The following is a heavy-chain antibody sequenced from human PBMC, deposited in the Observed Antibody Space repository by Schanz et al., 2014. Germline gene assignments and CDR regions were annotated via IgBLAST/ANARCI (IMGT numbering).Heavy chain of an antibody. J-gene: IGHJ4*02. CDR2: ISAFDDKT. CDR3: ARSAGRDFWSGYYTRFDY. Sequence: QVQLVQSAPEVKKPGASVKVSCKASGYSFTTYGLNWVRQAPGQGPEWMGWISAFDDKTDYAQNFQGRLIMTTDTSTTTVYMELRGLRSDDTAVYYWARSAGRDFWSGYYTRFDYWGQGTLVTVAS. V-gene: IGHV1-18*01. D-gene: IGHD3-3*01. CDR1: GYSFTTYG.